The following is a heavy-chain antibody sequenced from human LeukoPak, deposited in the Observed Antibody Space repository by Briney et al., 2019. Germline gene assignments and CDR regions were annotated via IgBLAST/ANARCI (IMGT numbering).Heavy chain of an antibody. CDR2: INHSGST. CDR3: ARGLHYYDSSGYYI. CDR1: GGSFSGYY. D-gene: IGHD3-22*01. V-gene: IGHV4-34*01. Sequence: SETLSLTCAVYGGSFSGYYWSWIRRPPGKGLEWIGEINHSGSTNYNPSLKSRVTISVDTSKNQFSLKLSSVTAADTAVYYCARGLHYYDSSGYYIWGQGTLVTVSS. J-gene: IGHJ4*02.